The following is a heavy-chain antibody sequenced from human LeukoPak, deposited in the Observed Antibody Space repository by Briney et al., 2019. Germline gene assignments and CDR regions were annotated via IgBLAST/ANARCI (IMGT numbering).Heavy chain of an antibody. Sequence: GGSLRLSCAASGFTFSSYWMHWVRQAPGKGLVWVSRINSDGSSTSYADSVKGRFTISRDNAKNTLYLQMNSLRAEDTAVYYCARAGEDYYGMDVWGQGTTVTVSS. J-gene: IGHJ6*02. CDR3: ARAGEDYYGMDV. V-gene: IGHV3-74*01. CDR2: INSDGSST. CDR1: GFTFSSYW. D-gene: IGHD3-10*01.